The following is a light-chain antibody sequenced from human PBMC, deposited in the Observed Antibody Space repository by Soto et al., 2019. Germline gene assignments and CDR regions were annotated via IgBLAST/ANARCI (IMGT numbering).Light chain of an antibody. V-gene: IGKV3-20*01. CDR2: GAS. J-gene: IGKJ4*01. CDR1: QSVSSSY. CDR3: HQYDSSPLT. Sequence: EIVLTQSAGILSLSPGERATLSCRASQSVSSSYLAWYQQKPGQAPRLLIYGASSRATGIPDRFSGSGSGIDFTLTISRLEPEDFAVYYCHQYDSSPLTFGGGTKVEIK.